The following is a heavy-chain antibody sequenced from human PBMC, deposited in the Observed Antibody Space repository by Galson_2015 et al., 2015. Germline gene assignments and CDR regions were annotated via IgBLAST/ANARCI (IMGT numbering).Heavy chain of an antibody. CDR1: GFTFSSYD. D-gene: IGHD3-9*01. CDR2: ISGSGSTI. Sequence: SLRLSCAASGFTFSSYDMNWVRQAPGKGLEWVSYISGSGSTIYYADSVKGRFTISRDNAKNSLSLQMNSLRVEDTAVYYCARDPLTEHRDGGGNDWFDPWGQGTLVTVSS. V-gene: IGHV3-48*03. J-gene: IGHJ5*02. CDR3: ARDPLTEHRDGGGNDWFDP.